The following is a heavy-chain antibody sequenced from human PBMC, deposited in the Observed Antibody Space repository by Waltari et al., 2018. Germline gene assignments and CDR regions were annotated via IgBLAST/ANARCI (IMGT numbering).Heavy chain of an antibody. J-gene: IGHJ4*02. CDR2: IIPGLGTT. CDR1: VATFSSYV. CDR3: ARGWLEVGPFDY. V-gene: IGHV1-69*05. D-gene: IGHD2-2*01. Sequence: QVQLVQSGAEVKKPGSSVKVSCKASVATFSSYVITWWRQAPGQGLEWMGGIIPGLGTTNYAQKFQGRVTISTDVSTTTAYIDLSRLRSDDTAVYYCARGWLEVGPFDYWGQGTLVTVSS.